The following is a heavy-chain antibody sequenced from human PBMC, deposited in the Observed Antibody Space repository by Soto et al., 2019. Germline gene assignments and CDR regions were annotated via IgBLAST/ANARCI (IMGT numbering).Heavy chain of an antibody. D-gene: IGHD3-16*01. CDR3: AKASGGGLPYYFDS. J-gene: IGHJ4*02. CDR1: GFSFNPYV. V-gene: IGHV3-23*01. Sequence: PGGSLRLSCVASGFSFNPYVMAWVRQAPGKGLEWVSAIRSNTAITYYPDSMRGRFTISRVNSENTIFLQMNSLRVEDSAVYFCAKASGGGLPYYFDSWGQGTLVTVSS. CDR2: IRSNTAIT.